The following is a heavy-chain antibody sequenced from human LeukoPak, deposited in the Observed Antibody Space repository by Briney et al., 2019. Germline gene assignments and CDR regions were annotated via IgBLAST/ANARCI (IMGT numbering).Heavy chain of an antibody. V-gene: IGHV1-18*01. CDR3: ARGKGGRRWAFDI. Sequence: GASVKVSCKASGYTFTSYGISWVRQAPGQGLEWMGWISAYNGNTNYAQKLQGRVTMTTDTPTSTAYMELSSLRSEDTAVYYCARGKGGRRWAFDIWGQGTMVTVSS. J-gene: IGHJ3*02. CDR2: ISAYNGNT. D-gene: IGHD2-15*01. CDR1: GYTFTSYG.